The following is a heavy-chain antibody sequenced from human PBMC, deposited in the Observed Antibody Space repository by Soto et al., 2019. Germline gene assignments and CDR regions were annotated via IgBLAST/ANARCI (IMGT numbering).Heavy chain of an antibody. V-gene: IGHV3-23*01. J-gene: IGHJ4*02. CDR2: ISGSGGST. CDR3: AKEMNSRWFPLDS. Sequence: GGSLRLSCTASGFNLVDYATTWVRQAPGKGLEWVSTISGSGGSTFYADSVKGRFTISTDTSTNTLYLQMNSLRDEDTAVYYCAKEMNSRWFPLDSWGQGTLVTVSS. D-gene: IGHD3-10*01. CDR1: GFNLVDYA.